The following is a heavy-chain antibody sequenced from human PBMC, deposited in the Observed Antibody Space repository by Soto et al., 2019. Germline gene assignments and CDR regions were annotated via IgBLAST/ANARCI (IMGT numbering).Heavy chain of an antibody. CDR3: ARGGGYNFGSPKFDY. V-gene: IGHV3-33*01. Sequence: QVELAESGGGAVQPGRSLRLSCAASGFIFDSHGMHWVRQAPGKGLEWVAVIWNDGLNKYYADSVKGRFTISRDNSNNTVFLHMSSLRPEDTALYFCARGGGYNFGSPKFDYWGQGAQVTVSS. CDR2: IWNDGLNK. CDR1: GFIFDSHG. D-gene: IGHD5-12*01. J-gene: IGHJ4*02.